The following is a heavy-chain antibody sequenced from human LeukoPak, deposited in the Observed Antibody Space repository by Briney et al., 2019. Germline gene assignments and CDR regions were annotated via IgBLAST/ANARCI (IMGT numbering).Heavy chain of an antibody. CDR1: GYTFTSYG. CDR3: ARSRAYSSGFDY. V-gene: IGHV1-18*01. CDR2: ISAYNGNT. D-gene: IGHD6-19*01. J-gene: IGHJ4*02. Sequence: GASVKVSCKASGYTFTSYGISWVRQAAGQGLEWMGWISAYNGNTNYAQELQRRVTMTTDTSTSTAYMELRRLRSDDTAVYYGARSRAYSSGFDYWGQGTLVTVSS.